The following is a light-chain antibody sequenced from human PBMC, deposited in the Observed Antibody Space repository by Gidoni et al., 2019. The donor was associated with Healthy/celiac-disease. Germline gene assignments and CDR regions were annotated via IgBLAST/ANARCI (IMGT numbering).Light chain of an antibody. CDR1: SSNIGAGYD. V-gene: IGLV1-40*01. CDR3: QSYDSSLSGSWV. J-gene: IGLJ3*02. CDR2: GNS. Sequence: QSVLTPPPSVSGAPGQRVTISCTGSSSNIGAGYDVHWYQHLPGTAPKLLIYGNSNRPSGVPDRFSGSKSGTSASLAITGLQAEDEADYYCQSYDSSLSGSWVFGGGTKLTVL.